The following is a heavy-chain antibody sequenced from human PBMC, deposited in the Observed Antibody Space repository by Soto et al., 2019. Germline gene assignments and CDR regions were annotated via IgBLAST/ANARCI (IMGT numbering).Heavy chain of an antibody. CDR2: IYYSGST. CDR1: GGSISSGGYY. J-gene: IGHJ4*02. V-gene: IGHV4-31*03. D-gene: IGHD4-17*01. CDR3: ARDGRGYGDYVDY. Sequence: PWETLSLTCTVSGGSISSGGYYWSWIRQHPGKGLEWIGYIYYSGSTYYNPSLKSRVTISVDTSKNQFSLKLSSVTAADTAVYYCARDGRGYGDYVDYWGQGTLVTVSS.